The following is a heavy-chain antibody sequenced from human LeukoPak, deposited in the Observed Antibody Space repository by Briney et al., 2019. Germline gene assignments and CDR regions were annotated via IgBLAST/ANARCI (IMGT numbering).Heavy chain of an antibody. CDR2: ISAYNGKA. V-gene: IGHV1-18*01. Sequence: ASVKVSCKASGYIFTSYGITWVRQAPGQGLEWMGWISAYNGKADYAHNLRARVTMTTDTSTGTAYMELRSLRSDDTAMYYCARQRGDDGFDFWGQGTLVTVSS. CDR3: ARQRGDDGFDF. D-gene: IGHD4-17*01. J-gene: IGHJ4*02. CDR1: GYIFTSYG.